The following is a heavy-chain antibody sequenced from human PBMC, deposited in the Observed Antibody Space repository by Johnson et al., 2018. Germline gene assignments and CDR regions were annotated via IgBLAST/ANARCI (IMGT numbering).Heavy chain of an antibody. Sequence: VQLVQSGGGLVQPWGSLRLSCAASGFTFSSYAMSWVRQAPGKGLEWVSGISGSGGGTYYADSVKGRFTISRDNSKNTLNLQMNSLRAEDTAVYYCSKDRVATITLTFFQHWGQGTLVTVSS. D-gene: IGHD5-12*01. CDR3: SKDRVATITLTFFQH. V-gene: IGHV3-23*04. CDR2: ISGSGGGT. CDR1: GFTFSSYA. J-gene: IGHJ1*01.